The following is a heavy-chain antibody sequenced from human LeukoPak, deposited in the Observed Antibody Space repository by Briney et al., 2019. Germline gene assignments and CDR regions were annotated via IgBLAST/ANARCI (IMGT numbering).Heavy chain of an antibody. CDR3: ARVRSGYCNDY. Sequence: PGGSLRLSCAASGFTFSSYSMNWVRQAPGKGLEWVSYISSSGSHKYYADSVKGRFTNSRDNARDSMYLQMNSLRAEDTAVYYCARVRSGYCNDYWGQGTLVTVSS. D-gene: IGHD3-22*01. J-gene: IGHJ4*02. V-gene: IGHV3-48*01. CDR2: ISSSGSHK. CDR1: GFTFSSYS.